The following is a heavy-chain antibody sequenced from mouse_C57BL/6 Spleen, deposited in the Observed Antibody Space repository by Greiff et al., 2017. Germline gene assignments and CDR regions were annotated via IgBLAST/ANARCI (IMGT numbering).Heavy chain of an antibody. CDR3: ARDDSSGYGFAY. V-gene: IGHV1-19*01. CDR1: GYTFTDYY. J-gene: IGHJ3*01. CDR2: INPYNGGT. D-gene: IGHD3-2*02. Sequence: VQLQQSGPVLVKPGASVKMSCKASGYTFTDYYMNWVKQSHGKSLEWIGVINPYNGGTSYNQKFKGKATLTVDKSSSTAYMELNSLTSEDSAVYYCARDDSSGYGFAYWGQGTLVTVSA.